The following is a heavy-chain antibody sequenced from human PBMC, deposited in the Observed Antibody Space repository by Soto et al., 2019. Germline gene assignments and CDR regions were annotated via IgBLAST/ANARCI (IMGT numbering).Heavy chain of an antibody. Sequence: QVQLQESGPGLVKPSETLSLTCTVSGGSISSYYWSWIRQPPGKGLEWIGYIYYSGCTNYNPSLKSRVTISVDTSKNQFSLKLSSVTAADTSVYYCARGGYCSGWYVCWFDPWGQGTLVTVSS. D-gene: IGHD6-19*01. V-gene: IGHV4-59*01. CDR1: GGSISSYY. CDR3: ARGGYCSGWYVCWFDP. J-gene: IGHJ5*02. CDR2: IYYSGCT.